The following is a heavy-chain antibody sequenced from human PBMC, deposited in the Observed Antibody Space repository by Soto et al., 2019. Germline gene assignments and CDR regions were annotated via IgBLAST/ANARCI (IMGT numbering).Heavy chain of an antibody. CDR1: GFTFSSYS. D-gene: IGHD2-2*01. Sequence: EVQLVESGGGLVQPGGSLRLSCAASGFTFSSYSMNWVRQAPGKGLEWVSYISSSSSTIYYADSVKGRFTISRDNAKNSLSLQMNSLRAEDTAVYYCARDRRYQLLLPNWCDPWGQGTLVTVSS. J-gene: IGHJ5*02. V-gene: IGHV3-48*01. CDR3: ARDRRYQLLLPNWCDP. CDR2: ISSSSSTI.